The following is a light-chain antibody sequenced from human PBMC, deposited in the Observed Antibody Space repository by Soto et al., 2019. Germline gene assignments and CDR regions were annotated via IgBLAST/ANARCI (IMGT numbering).Light chain of an antibody. J-gene: IGKJ4*01. CDR3: HQDYDLPLT. V-gene: IGKV3D-7*01. CDR1: QSISNTY. Sequence: EIVMTQSPGTLSLSPGGRATLSYRASQSISNTYLSWYQQKPGQAPRLLIYGASTRATGIPARFSGSGSGTDFTLTISSLQPEDFAVYYCHQDYDLPLTFGGGTKVDIK. CDR2: GAS.